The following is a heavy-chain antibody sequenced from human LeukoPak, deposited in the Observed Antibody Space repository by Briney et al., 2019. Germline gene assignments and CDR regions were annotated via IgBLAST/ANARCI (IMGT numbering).Heavy chain of an antibody. CDR2: INLNSGGT. Sequence: HRASVKVSCKASGYTFTGYYIHWVRQAPGQGLEWMGWINLNSGGTNYAQKFQDRVTMTRDTSITTAYMELSRLRFDDTALYYCARSPHILTGENFDYWGQGTLVTVSS. J-gene: IGHJ4*02. CDR1: GYTFTGYY. D-gene: IGHD3-9*01. V-gene: IGHV1-2*02. CDR3: ARSPHILTGENFDY.